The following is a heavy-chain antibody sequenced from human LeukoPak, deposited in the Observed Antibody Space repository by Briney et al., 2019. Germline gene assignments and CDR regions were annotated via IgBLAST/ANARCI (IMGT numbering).Heavy chain of an antibody. CDR2: INTNTGNP. CDR3: ARVNYDYVWGSYRPIYYYGMDV. V-gene: IGHV7-4-1*02. Sequence: ASVKVSCKASGYTFTSYAMNWVRQAPGQGLEWMGWINTNTGNPTYAQGFTGRFVFSLDTSVSTAYLQISSLKAEDTAMYYCARVNYDYVWGSYRPIYYYGMDVWGQGTTVTVSS. D-gene: IGHD3-16*02. J-gene: IGHJ6*02. CDR1: GYTFTSYA.